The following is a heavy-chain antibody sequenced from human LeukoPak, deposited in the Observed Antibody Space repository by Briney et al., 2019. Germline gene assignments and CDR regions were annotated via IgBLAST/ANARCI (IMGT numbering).Heavy chain of an antibody. CDR3: AGEIRGYSCDY. V-gene: IGHV1-2*02. J-gene: IGHJ4*02. Sequence: ASVKVSCKASGYTFTGYYMHWVRQAPGQGLEWMGWINPNSGGTNYAQRFQGRVTMTRDTSISTAYMEVSRLRSDDTAVYCCAGEIRGYSCDYWGQGTLVTVSS. CDR2: INPNSGGT. CDR1: GYTFTGYY. D-gene: IGHD5-18*01.